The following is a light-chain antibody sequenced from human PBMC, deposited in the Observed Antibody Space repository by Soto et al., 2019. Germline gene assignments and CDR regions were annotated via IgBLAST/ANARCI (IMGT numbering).Light chain of an antibody. Sequence: QSALTQPRSVSGSPGQSLTISCTGTNSDVDDYRYVSWYQQFPGKAPKLVIYGVNQRPSGVPNRFSASNSDNTASLTISGLQAEDEAEYYCASYAGTKLFVFGSGTKVTVL. CDR3: ASYAGTKLFV. CDR1: NSDVDDYRY. CDR2: GVN. J-gene: IGLJ1*01. V-gene: IGLV2-11*01.